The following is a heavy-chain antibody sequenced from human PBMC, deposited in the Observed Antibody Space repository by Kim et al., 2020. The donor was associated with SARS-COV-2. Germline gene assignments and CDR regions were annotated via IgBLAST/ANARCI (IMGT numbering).Heavy chain of an antibody. CDR2: INHSGAT. Sequence: SETLSLTCAIYGGSFSGGYYWSWIRQYPGKGLQWIGEINHSGATTYNPSLESRVTISVDTSKNQFSLKLSSVAAADPAMYYCARGWVRSSMDVWAEGTTV. J-gene: IGHJ6*03. D-gene: IGHD5-12*01. V-gene: IGHV4-34*01. CDR1: GGSFSGGYY. CDR3: ARGWVRSSMDV.